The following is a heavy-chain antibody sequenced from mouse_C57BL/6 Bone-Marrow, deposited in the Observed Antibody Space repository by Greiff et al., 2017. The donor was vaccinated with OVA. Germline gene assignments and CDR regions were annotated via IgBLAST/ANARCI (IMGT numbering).Heavy chain of an antibody. Sequence: EVKLEESGGGLVKPGGSLKLSCAASGFTFSDYGMHWVRQAPEKGLEWVAYISSGSSTIYYADTVKGRFTISRANAKNTLFLQMTSLRSEDTAMYYCARGWLLPAWFAYWGQGTLVTVSA. V-gene: IGHV5-17*01. CDR1: GFTFSDYG. CDR2: ISSGSSTI. D-gene: IGHD2-3*01. J-gene: IGHJ3*01. CDR3: ARGWLLPAWFAY.